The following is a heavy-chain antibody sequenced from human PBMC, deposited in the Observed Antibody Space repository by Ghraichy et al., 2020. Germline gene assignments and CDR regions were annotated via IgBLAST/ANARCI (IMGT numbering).Heavy chain of an antibody. CDR1: GFIFSNNA. J-gene: IGHJ4*01. V-gene: IGHV3-23*01. CDR3: ASRAFFGSGNYYYSPLDY. D-gene: IGHD3-10*01. CDR2: ISGNGDTT. Sequence: GGSLRLSCAASRFASGFIFSNNAITWVRQAPGKGLEWVSTISGNGDTTYYADSVKGRLTISRDNSKNTVFLQMNSLRAEDTAVYYCASRAFFGSGNYYYSPLDYWGPGTLVTV.